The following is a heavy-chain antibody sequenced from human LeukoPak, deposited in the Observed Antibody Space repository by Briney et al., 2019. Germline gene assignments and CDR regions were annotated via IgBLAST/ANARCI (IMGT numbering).Heavy chain of an antibody. CDR3: ARGVNDYVWGSYRYYFDY. CDR1: GGSISSSSYY. CDR2: IYYSGST. D-gene: IGHD3-16*02. V-gene: IGHV4-39*07. Sequence: SETLSLTCTVSGGSISSSSYYWGWNRQPPGKGLEWIGSIYYSGSTYYNPSLKSRVTISVDTSKNQFSLKLSSVTAADTAVYYCARGVNDYVWGSYRYYFDYWGQGTLVTVSS. J-gene: IGHJ4*02.